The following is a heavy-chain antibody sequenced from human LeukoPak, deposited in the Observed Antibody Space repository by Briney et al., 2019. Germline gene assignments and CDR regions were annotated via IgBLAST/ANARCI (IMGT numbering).Heavy chain of an antibody. CDR3: ARGVSYFSESSGDY. D-gene: IGHD3-22*01. CDR1: GFTFSSYG. V-gene: IGHV3-30*03. Sequence: GGTLRLSCAASGFTFSSYGRHWVRQAPGKGLEWVAVISYDGSNKYYADSVKARLTISRDNSKNPLYLKMTSLRAEDTAVYYCARGVSYFSESSGDYWGQGTLVTVSS. J-gene: IGHJ4*02. CDR2: ISYDGSNK.